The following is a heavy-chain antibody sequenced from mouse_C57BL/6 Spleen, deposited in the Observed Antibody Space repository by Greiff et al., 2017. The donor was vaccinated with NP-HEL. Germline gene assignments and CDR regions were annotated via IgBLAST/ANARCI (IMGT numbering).Heavy chain of an antibody. CDR2: IHPNSGST. CDR3: ARGTYDYDEDWYFDV. J-gene: IGHJ1*03. D-gene: IGHD2-4*01. Sequence: VQLQQPGAELVKPGASVKLSCKASGYTFTSYWMHWVKQRPGQGLEWIGMIHPNSGSTNYNEKFKSKATLTVDKSSSTAYMQLSSLTSEDSAVYYCARGTYDYDEDWYFDVWGTGTTVTVSS. CDR1: GYTFTSYW. V-gene: IGHV1-64*01.